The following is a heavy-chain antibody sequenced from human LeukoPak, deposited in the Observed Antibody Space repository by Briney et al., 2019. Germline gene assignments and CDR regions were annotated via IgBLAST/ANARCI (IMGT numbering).Heavy chain of an antibody. J-gene: IGHJ5*02. D-gene: IGHD2-2*01. Sequence: ASVKVSCKASGYTFTSYDINWVRQATGQGLEWMGWMNPNSGNTGYAQKFQGRVTMTRNTSISTAYMELSSLRSEDTAVHYCARELGYCSSTSCSNWFDPWGQGTLVTVSS. V-gene: IGHV1-8*01. CDR2: MNPNSGNT. CDR3: ARELGYCSSTSCSNWFDP. CDR1: GYTFTSYD.